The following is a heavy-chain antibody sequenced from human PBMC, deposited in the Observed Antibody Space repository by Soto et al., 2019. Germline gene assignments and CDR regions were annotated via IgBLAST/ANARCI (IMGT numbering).Heavy chain of an antibody. CDR1: GFTFSSYG. Sequence: VQLVESGGGVVQPGRSLRLSCAASGFTFSSYGMHWVRQAPGKGLEWVAVISYDGSNKYYADSVKGRFTISRDNSKNTLYLQMNSLRAEDTAVYYCAKILHYYDSSGYPIFDYWGQGTLVTVSS. J-gene: IGHJ4*02. CDR3: AKILHYYDSSGYPIFDY. CDR2: ISYDGSNK. D-gene: IGHD3-22*01. V-gene: IGHV3-30*18.